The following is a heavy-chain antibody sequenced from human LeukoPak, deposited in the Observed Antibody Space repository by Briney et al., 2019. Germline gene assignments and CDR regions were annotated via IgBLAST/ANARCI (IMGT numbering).Heavy chain of an antibody. D-gene: IGHD2-21*01. V-gene: IGHV3-48*03. CDR2: ISSSGSTI. J-gene: IGHJ5*02. CDR3: AGERGRTSSGGIS. Sequence: PGGSLRLSCAASGFTFSSYEMNWVRQAPGKGLEWVSYISSSGSTIYYADSVKGRFTISRDNAKNSLYLQMNSLRAEDTAVYYCAGERGRTSSGGISWGQGTLVTVSS. CDR1: GFTFSSYE.